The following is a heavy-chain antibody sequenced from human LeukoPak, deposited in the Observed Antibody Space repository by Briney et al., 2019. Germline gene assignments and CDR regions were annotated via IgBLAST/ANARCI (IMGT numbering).Heavy chain of an antibody. CDR2: ISGSGSST. J-gene: IGHJ6*03. V-gene: IGHV3-23*01. CDR3: AKRRGLELTYYYYIDV. Sequence: PGGSLRLSCAASGFTFSSCAMSWVRQAPGKGLEWVSAISGSGSSTYYADSVKGRFTISRDNSKNTLYLQMNSLRAEDTAVYYCAKRRGLELTYYYYIDVWGKGTTVTVSS. CDR1: GFTFSSCA. D-gene: IGHD1-7*01.